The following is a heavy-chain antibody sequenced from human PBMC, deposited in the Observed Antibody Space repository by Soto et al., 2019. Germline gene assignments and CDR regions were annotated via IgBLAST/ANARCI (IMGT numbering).Heavy chain of an antibody. Sequence: QVQLVQSGAEVKKPGASVKVSYKASGYTFTSYGISWVRQAPGQGLEWMGWISAYNGNTNYAQKLQGRVTMTTDTSTSTAYMELRSLRSDDTAVYYCARSREWLRLRTDSNHVSDYWGQGTLVTVSS. V-gene: IGHV1-18*01. CDR3: ARSREWLRLRTDSNHVSDY. D-gene: IGHD5-12*01. CDR1: GYTFTSYG. J-gene: IGHJ4*02. CDR2: ISAYNGNT.